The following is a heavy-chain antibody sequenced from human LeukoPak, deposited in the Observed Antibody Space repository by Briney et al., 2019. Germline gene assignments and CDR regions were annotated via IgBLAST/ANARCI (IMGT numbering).Heavy chain of an antibody. V-gene: IGHV1-24*01. CDR3: AALEDYGDYEFVH. CDR1: GYTLTELS. J-gene: IGHJ4*02. Sequence: ASVKVSCKVSGYTLTELSMHWVRQAPGKGLEWMGRFDPEDGETIYAQKFQGRVTMTEDTSTDTAYMELSSLRSEDTAVYYCAALEDYGDYEFVHWGQGTLVTVSS. D-gene: IGHD4-17*01. CDR2: FDPEDGET.